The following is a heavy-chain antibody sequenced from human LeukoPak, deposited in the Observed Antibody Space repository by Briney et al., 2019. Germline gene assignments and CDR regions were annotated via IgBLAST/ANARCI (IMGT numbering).Heavy chain of an antibody. D-gene: IGHD2-15*01. CDR3: AKAIECRGGSCYYFDY. CDR1: GFTLSSYA. Sequence: PGGSLRLSCAASGFTLSSYAMSWVRQAPGKGLGWVSAISVSGSSTYYVDSVKGRFTISRDNSKNTLYLQMNSLRAEDTAVYYCAKAIECRGGSCYYFDYWGQGTLVTVSS. V-gene: IGHV3-23*01. J-gene: IGHJ4*02. CDR2: ISVSGSST.